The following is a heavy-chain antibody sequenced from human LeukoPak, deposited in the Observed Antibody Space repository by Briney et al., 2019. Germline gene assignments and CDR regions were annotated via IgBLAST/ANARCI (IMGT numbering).Heavy chain of an antibody. CDR1: GFTFDDYA. D-gene: IGHD6-13*01. Sequence: PGGSLRLSCAASGFTFDDYAMHWVRQAPGKGLEWVSLISGDGGSTYYADSVKGRFTISRDNSKNSLYLQMNSLRTEDTALYYCTKDRAYSSSWYPDYWGQGTLVTVSS. CDR3: TKDRAYSSSWYPDY. J-gene: IGHJ4*02. V-gene: IGHV3-43*02. CDR2: ISGDGGST.